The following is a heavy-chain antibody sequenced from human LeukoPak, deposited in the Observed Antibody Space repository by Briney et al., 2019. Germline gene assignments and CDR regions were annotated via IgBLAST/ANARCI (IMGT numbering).Heavy chain of an antibody. CDR1: GFTFSSYS. CDR3: ARAGNSGDY. D-gene: IGHD4-23*01. V-gene: IGHV3-48*02. J-gene: IGHJ4*02. CDR2: ISSSSTI. Sequence: GGSLRLSCAASGFTFSSYSMNWVRQAPGKGLEWVSYISSSSTIYYADSVKGRFTISRDNAKNSLYLQMNSLRDEDTAVYYCARAGNSGDYWGQGTLVTVSS.